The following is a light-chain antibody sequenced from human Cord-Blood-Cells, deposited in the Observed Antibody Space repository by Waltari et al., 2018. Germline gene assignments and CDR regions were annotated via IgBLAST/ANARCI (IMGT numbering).Light chain of an antibody. Sequence: QSALTQPASVSGSPGQWITISCTGTSSDVGGYNYVSWYQQHPRKAPKLMIYDVSNRPSGVSNRFSGSQSGNTASLTISGLQAEDEADYYCSSYTSSSTQMVFGGGTKLTVL. CDR2: DVS. V-gene: IGLV2-14*01. J-gene: IGLJ2*01. CDR3: SSYTSSSTQMV. CDR1: SSDVGGYNY.